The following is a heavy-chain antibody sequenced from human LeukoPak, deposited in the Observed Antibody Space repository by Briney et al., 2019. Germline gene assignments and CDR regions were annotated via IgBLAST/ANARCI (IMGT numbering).Heavy chain of an antibody. D-gene: IGHD3-3*01. CDR3: ARDGYYDFWSGPLSYYYYGMDV. CDR1: GFTFSSYG. CDR2: IWYDGSNK. V-gene: IGHV3-33*01. J-gene: IGHJ6*02. Sequence: GGSLRLSCAASGFTFSSYGMHWVRQAPGKGLEWVAVIWYDGSNKYYADSVKGRFTISRDNSKNTLYLQMNSLRAEDTAVYYCARDGYYDFWSGPLSYYYYGMDVWGQGTTVTVSS.